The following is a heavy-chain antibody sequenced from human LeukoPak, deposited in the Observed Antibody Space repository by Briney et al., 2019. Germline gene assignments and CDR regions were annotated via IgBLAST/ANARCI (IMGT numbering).Heavy chain of an antibody. V-gene: IGHV3-23*01. CDR1: GFTVSSNY. Sequence: GGSLRLSCAASGFTVSSNYMSWVRQAPGKGLEWVSAISGSGGSTYYADSVKGRFTISRDNSKNTLYLQMNSLRAEDTAVYYCAKGSSSFLYWGQGTLVTVSS. J-gene: IGHJ4*02. CDR2: ISGSGGST. D-gene: IGHD6-6*01. CDR3: AKGSSSFLY.